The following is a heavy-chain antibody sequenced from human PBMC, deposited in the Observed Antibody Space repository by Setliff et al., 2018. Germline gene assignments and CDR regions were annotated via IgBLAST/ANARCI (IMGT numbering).Heavy chain of an antibody. CDR3: AAVGIDAGGGWFDP. V-gene: IGHV4-59*01. Sequence: LTCTVSGGFIRDYYWNWIRQSPGKGLEWIGYIYYRGTTNYNSSLKSRVTISIDMSKNQFSLKLSSATAADTAVYFCAAVGIDAGGGWFDPWGHGIPVTVSS. CDR2: IYYRGTT. J-gene: IGHJ5*02. D-gene: IGHD1-26*01. CDR1: GGFIRDYY.